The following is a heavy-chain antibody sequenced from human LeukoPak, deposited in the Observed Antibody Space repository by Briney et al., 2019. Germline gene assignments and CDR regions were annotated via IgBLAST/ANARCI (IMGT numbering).Heavy chain of an antibody. D-gene: IGHD4-11*01. V-gene: IGHV1-69*02. CDR3: ARATTVTVVGGDY. Sequence: SVKVSCKASGGTFSSYTISWVRQAPGQGLEWMGRIIPILGIANYAQKFQGRVTITADKSTSTAYMELSSLGSEDTAVYYCARATTVTVVGGDYWGQGTLVTVSS. CDR2: IIPILGIA. J-gene: IGHJ4*02. CDR1: GGTFSSYT.